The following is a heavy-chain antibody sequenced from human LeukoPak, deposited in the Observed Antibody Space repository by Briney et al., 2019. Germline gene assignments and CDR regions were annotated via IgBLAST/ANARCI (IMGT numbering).Heavy chain of an antibody. Sequence: GGSLRLYCAASGFTFSSYSMNWVRQAAGEGLEWVSSISSSSSFIYYAYSVKGRFTISSDNAKNSLYLQMNSLRAEDTAVYYCARDHITIFGVVTYYFDYWGQGTLVTVSS. D-gene: IGHD3-3*01. CDR2: ISSSSSFI. CDR1: GFTFSSYS. CDR3: ARDHITIFGVVTYYFDY. J-gene: IGHJ4*02. V-gene: IGHV3-21*01.